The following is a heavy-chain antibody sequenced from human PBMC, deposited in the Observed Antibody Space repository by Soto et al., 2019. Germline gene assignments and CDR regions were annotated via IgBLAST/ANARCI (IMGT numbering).Heavy chain of an antibody. CDR3: AKGPPRRGTTNYYYGMDV. Sequence: GGSLRLSCAASGFTFSSYAMSWVRQAPGKGLEWVSAISGSGGSTYYADSVKGRFTISRDNSXXXXXXXXXXXXXXXXXVYYXAKGPPRRGTTNYYYGMDVWGQGTTVTVSS. V-gene: IGHV3-23*01. CDR2: ISGSGGST. CDR1: GFTFSSYA. D-gene: IGHD1-1*01. J-gene: IGHJ6*02.